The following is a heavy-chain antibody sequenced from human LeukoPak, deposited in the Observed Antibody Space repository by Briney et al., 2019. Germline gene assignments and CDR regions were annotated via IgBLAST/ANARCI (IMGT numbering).Heavy chain of an antibody. J-gene: IGHJ6*03. CDR3: AKPYQLLFYFYYYMDV. D-gene: IGHD2-2*01. CDR2: ISYDAGST. CDR1: GFTFTNYA. V-gene: IGHV3-23*01. Sequence: GGSLRLSCAASGFTFTNYAMSWVRQAPGKGLEWVSAISYDAGSTYYADFVKGRFTISRDNSKNTLYLQMNSLRAEDTAVYYCAKPYQLLFYFYYYMDVWGKGTTVTVSS.